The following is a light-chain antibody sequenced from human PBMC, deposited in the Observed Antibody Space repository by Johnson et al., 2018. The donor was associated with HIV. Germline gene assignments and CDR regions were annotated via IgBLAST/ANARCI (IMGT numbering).Light chain of an antibody. CDR3: GTWDSSLSAYV. J-gene: IGLJ1*01. CDR1: SSNIGNNY. V-gene: IGLV1-51*01. Sequence: QSVLTQPPSVSAAPGQKVTISCSGSSSNIGNNYVSWYQQLSGSAPKLLIYDNNKRPSGIPDRFSGSKSGTSATLGITGLLTGDEADYYCGTWDSSLSAYVVGTGTKVTVL. CDR2: DNN.